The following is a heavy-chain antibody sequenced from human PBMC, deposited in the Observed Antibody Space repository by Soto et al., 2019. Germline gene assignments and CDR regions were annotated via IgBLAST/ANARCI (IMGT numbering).Heavy chain of an antibody. CDR2: ISYSGST. D-gene: IGHD3-22*01. CDR3: ARQIVVWSHNAFDI. Sequence: SETLSLTCSVSGGSITTYHWSWIRQPPGKGLEWLGYISYSGSTNYNPSLKSRVTISVDTSKNQLSLKVRSVTAADTAMYYCARQIVVWSHNAFDIWGQGTMVTVSS. V-gene: IGHV4-59*08. CDR1: GGSITTYH. J-gene: IGHJ3*02.